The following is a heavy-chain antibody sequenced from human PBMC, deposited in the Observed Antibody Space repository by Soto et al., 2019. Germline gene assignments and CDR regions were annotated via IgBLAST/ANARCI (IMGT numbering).Heavy chain of an antibody. CDR3: AAWGGLPRYY. J-gene: IGHJ4*02. Sequence: QLQLKESGSGLVKPSQTLSLICSVSGGSISSGGYSWSWIRQPPGKGLEWIGYIYHSGSTYYNPSPKTRVNISVDRSKTQVSLKLGSVTAADTAVYYCAAWGGLPRYYWGQGTLVTVSS. V-gene: IGHV4-30-2*01. CDR1: GGSISSGGYS. CDR2: IYHSGST. D-gene: IGHD5-12*01.